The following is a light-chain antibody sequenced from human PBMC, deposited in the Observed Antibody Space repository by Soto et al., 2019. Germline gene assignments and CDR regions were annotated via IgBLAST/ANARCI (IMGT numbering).Light chain of an antibody. CDR3: GVWDRSLTTYL. CDR2: DST. V-gene: IGLV1-51*01. J-gene: IGLJ1*01. Sequence: QSVLTQPPSVSAAPGQKVTISGSGSGSNVGTYSVSWYQHLPGTAPKLLIYDSTTRPSGIPDRFSGSNSGTSATLCITRLQTGDEAEYYCGVWDRSLTTYLFGPGTQRTVL. CDR1: GSNVGTYS.